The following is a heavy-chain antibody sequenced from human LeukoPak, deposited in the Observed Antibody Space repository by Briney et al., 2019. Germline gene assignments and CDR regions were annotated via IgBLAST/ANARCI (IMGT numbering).Heavy chain of an antibody. CDR2: NYYSGST. CDR1: GGSISSYY. Sequence: SETLSLTCTVSGGSISSYYWSWIRQPPGKGLEWIGYNYYSGSTNYNPSLKSRVTISVDTSKNQFSLKLSSVTAAGTAVYYCARVGGIRLHMYYYYMDVWGKGTTVTVSS. CDR3: ARVGGIRLHMYYYYMDV. D-gene: IGHD3-16*01. V-gene: IGHV4-59*01. J-gene: IGHJ6*03.